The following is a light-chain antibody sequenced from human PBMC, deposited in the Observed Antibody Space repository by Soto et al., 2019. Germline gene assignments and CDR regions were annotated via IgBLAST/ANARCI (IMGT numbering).Light chain of an antibody. CDR2: DAS. Sequence: EIVLTQSPGTLSLSPGERATLSCRASQSVSRSFLAWYQQKPGQAPRLLIYDASNRATGIPDRFSGSGSGTDFTLTISGLEPEDFAVYYCQLYDTSPGSTFGQGTTLEIK. CDR3: QLYDTSPGST. CDR1: QSVSRSF. J-gene: IGKJ2*01. V-gene: IGKV3-20*01.